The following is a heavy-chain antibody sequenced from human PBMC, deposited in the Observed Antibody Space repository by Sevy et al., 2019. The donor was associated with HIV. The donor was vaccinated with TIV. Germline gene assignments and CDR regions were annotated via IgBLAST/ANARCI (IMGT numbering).Heavy chain of an antibody. CDR2: IKSKTDGGTK. J-gene: IGHJ3*02. CDR3: TTEGFGGVTAFDI. V-gene: IGHV3-15*01. CDR1: GFTFSNAW. D-gene: IGHD3-16*01. Sequence: GGSLRLSCAASGFTFSNAWMSWVRQAPGKGLEWVGRIKSKTDGGTKDYAAPVKGRFTISRDDSENTLYLQMNSLKTEDTAVYYCTTEGFGGVTAFDIWGQGRMVTVS.